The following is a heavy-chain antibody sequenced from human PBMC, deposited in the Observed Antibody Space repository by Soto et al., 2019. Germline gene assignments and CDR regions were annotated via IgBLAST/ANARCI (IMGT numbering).Heavy chain of an antibody. CDR3: ARLGGPNYCSSTSCYAPSPGDLDP. CDR2: IYPGDSDT. CDR1: GYSFTSYW. J-gene: IGHJ5*02. Sequence: GESLKISCKGSGYSFTSYWIGWVRQMPGKGLEWMEIIYPGDSDTRYSPSFQGQVTVSADKSISTAYLQWSSLKASDTAMYYCARLGGPNYCSSTSCYAPSPGDLDPWGQGTLVTVSS. V-gene: IGHV5-51*01. D-gene: IGHD2-2*01.